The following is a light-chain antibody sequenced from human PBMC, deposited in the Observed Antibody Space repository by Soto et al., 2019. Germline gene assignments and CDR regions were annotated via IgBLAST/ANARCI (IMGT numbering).Light chain of an antibody. CDR3: QQYDNLPSYT. V-gene: IGKV1-33*01. CDR1: QDISNY. Sequence: DIQMTQSPSSLSASVGDRVTITCQASQDISNYLNWYQQKPGKAPKLLIYDASNLETGVPPRFSGSGSGTDFTFTISSLQPEDIATYYCQQYDNLPSYTFGQGTKLEIK. J-gene: IGKJ2*01. CDR2: DAS.